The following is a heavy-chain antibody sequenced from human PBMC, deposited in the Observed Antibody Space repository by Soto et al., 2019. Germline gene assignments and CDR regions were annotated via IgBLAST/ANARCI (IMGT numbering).Heavy chain of an antibody. D-gene: IGHD3-10*01. Sequence: GSLRPSCAASGFTFISYGIHFFRQSPFKWLEWVAVIWYDGSNKYYADSVKGRFTISRDNSKNTLYLQMNSLRAEDTAVYYCARVGYGSGSSFYYYGMDVWGQGTTVTVSS. CDR1: GFTFISYG. V-gene: IGHV3-33*01. CDR2: IWYDGSNK. CDR3: ARVGYGSGSSFYYYGMDV. J-gene: IGHJ6*02.